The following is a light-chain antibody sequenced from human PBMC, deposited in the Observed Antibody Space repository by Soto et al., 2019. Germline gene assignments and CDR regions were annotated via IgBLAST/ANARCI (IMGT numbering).Light chain of an antibody. Sequence: QSALTQPPSASGSPGQSVTISRTGTSSDVGGYNYVSWYQQHPGKAPKLMIYEVSKRPSGVPDRFSGYKSGNTASLTVSGLQAEDEADYYCSSYAGSNNWNFGTGTKVTVL. J-gene: IGLJ1*01. CDR3: SSYAGSNNWN. CDR2: EVS. CDR1: SSDVGGYNY. V-gene: IGLV2-8*01.